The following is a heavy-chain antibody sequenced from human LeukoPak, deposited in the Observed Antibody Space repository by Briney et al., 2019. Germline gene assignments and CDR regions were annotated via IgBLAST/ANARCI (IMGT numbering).Heavy chain of an antibody. CDR3: ARVPVVVPAANEGGYFAY. V-gene: IGHV4-34*01. J-gene: IGHJ4*02. Sequence: SETLSLTCAVYGGSFSGYYWSWIRQPPGKGLEWIGEINHSGSTNYNPSLKSRVTISVDTSKNQFSLKLSSVTAADTAVYYCARVPVVVPAANEGGYFAYGGQGTLVTAS. D-gene: IGHD2-2*01. CDR2: INHSGST. CDR1: GGSFSGYY.